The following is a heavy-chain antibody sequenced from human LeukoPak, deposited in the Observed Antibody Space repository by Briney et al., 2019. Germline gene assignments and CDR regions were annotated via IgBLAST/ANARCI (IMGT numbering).Heavy chain of an antibody. D-gene: IGHD2-2*02. CDR3: ARDDYTDAFDI. V-gene: IGHV3-21*01. CDR2: ISSSSSYI. J-gene: IGHJ3*02. CDR1: GFTFSSYS. Sequence: GGSLRLSCAASGFTFSSYSMNWVRQAPGKGLEWVLSISSSSSYIYYADSVKGRFTISRDNAKNSLYLQMDSLRAEDTALYYCARDDYTDAFDIWGQGTMVTVSS.